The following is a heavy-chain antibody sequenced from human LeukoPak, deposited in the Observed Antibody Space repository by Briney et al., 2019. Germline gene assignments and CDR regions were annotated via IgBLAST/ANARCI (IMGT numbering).Heavy chain of an antibody. CDR3: ARDAVSFLIVGATTGLDY. D-gene: IGHD1-26*01. Sequence: QSGAEVKKPGASVKVSCKASGYPFTSYGISWVRQAPGQGLEWMGWISAYNGNTNYAQKLQGRVTMTTDTSTSTAYMELRSLRSGDTAVYYCARDAVSFLIVGATTGLDYWGQGTLVTVSS. CDR2: ISAYNGNT. J-gene: IGHJ4*02. V-gene: IGHV1-18*01. CDR1: GYPFTSYG.